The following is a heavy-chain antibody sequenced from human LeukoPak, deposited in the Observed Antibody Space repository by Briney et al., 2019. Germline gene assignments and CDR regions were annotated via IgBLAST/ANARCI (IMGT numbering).Heavy chain of an antibody. V-gene: IGHV3-30-3*01. CDR1: GFTFSSYA. CDR3: AKDPQSGGVFSGLCDY. CDR2: ISYDGSNK. Sequence: QPGGSLRLSCAASGFTFSSYAMHWVRQAPGKGLEWVVVISYDGSNKYYADSVKGRFTISRDNSKNTLYLQMNSLRAEDTAVYYCAKDPQSGGVFSGLCDYWGQGTLVTVPS. D-gene: IGHD3-9*01. J-gene: IGHJ4*02.